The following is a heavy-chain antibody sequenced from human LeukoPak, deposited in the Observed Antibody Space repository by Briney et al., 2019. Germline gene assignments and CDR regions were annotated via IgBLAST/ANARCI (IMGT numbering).Heavy chain of an antibody. D-gene: IGHD6-19*01. V-gene: IGHV3-21*06. CDR3: ARPDSSGWSTYYYYYYMDV. CDR1: GFTFSNYN. Sequence: GGSLRLSCAASGFTFSNYNTNWVRQAPGKGLEWVSSISSGSSYIYYADSVKGRFTISRDNAKNSLYLQMNSLRAEDTAVYYCARPDSSGWSTYYYYYYMDVWGKGTTVTVSS. CDR2: ISSGSSYI. J-gene: IGHJ6*03.